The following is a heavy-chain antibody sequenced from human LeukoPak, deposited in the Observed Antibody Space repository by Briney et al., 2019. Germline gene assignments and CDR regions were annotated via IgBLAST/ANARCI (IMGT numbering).Heavy chain of an antibody. J-gene: IGHJ4*02. D-gene: IGHD6-13*01. CDR3: ARGAEMYSSTWYYDD. CDR2: INHSGST. Sequence: KSSETLSLTCAVYGGSFSGYYWSWIRQPPGKGLEWIGEINHSGSTIYNPSLKSRVTISVDTSEKQFSLKLRSVTAADTAVYYCARGAEMYSSTWYYDDWGQGTLVTVSS. CDR1: GGSFSGYY. V-gene: IGHV4-34*01.